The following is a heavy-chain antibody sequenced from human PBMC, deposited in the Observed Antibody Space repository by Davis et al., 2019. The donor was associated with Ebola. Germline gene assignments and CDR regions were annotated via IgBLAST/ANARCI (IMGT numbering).Heavy chain of an antibody. CDR2: IKQDGSEK. J-gene: IGHJ4*02. D-gene: IGHD2-21*02. CDR1: GFTFSSYW. V-gene: IGHV3-7*03. CDR3: AKAVVVVTARFDN. Sequence: GESLKISCAASGFTFSSYWMSWVRHAPGKGLEWVANIKQDGSEKYYVDSVKGRFTISRDNAKNSLYLQMNSLRAEDTAVYYCAKAVVVVTARFDNWGQGTVVTVSP.